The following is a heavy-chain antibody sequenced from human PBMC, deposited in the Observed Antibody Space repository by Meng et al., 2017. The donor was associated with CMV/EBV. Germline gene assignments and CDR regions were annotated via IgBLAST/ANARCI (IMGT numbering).Heavy chain of an antibody. Sequence: GESLKISCVVSGLILSRYEMTWVRQAPGKGLEWLSYISTNGDVIYYADSVKGRFTISRDNAKNSLYLQMNSLRVDDTALYYCARDPRYVSNDYWGQGTLVTVSS. CDR1: GLILSRYE. D-gene: IGHD3-9*01. CDR3: ARDPRYVSNDY. V-gene: IGHV3-48*03. CDR2: ISTNGDVI. J-gene: IGHJ4*02.